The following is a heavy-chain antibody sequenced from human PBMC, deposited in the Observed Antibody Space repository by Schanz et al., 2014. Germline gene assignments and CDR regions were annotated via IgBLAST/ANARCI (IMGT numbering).Heavy chain of an antibody. J-gene: IGHJ6*02. D-gene: IGHD3-3*01. CDR3: ARFLARYQYYGVDV. Sequence: EVQLLESGGGLAQPGGSLRLACTASGFNFNTYAMSWVRQAPGKGLEWVSGLTEGGGGTYYTDAVKGRFTISRDSSKNTLYLQMNSLRAEDTAVYYCARFLARYQYYGVDVWGQGTTVIVSS. V-gene: IGHV3-23*01. CDR1: GFNFNTYA. CDR2: LTEGGGGT.